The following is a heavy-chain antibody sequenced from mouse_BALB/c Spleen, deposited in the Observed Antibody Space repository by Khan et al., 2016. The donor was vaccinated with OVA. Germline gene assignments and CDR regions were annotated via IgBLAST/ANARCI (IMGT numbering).Heavy chain of an antibody. CDR3: ASGPCFYGLTYFVY. D-gene: IGHD1-1*01. J-gene: IGHJ2*01. Sequence: EVELVEPGGGLVKPGESLKLSCAASGFTFSSYVMSWVRQTPEKRLEWVASISSGGNTYYPDSVKGRFLISRDDGRNMLYLHISSLRSEDTAMYSGASGPCFYGLTYFVYWGRGTTLAVSS. CDR2: ISSGGNT. CDR1: GFTFSSYV. V-gene: IGHV5-6-5*01.